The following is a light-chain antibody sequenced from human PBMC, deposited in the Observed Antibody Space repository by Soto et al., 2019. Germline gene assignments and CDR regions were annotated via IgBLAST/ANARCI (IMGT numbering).Light chain of an antibody. CDR2: AAS. Sequence: DIQMTQSPSSVTASVGDRVTITCRASQGIRSWLAWYQQKPGKAPQLLIYAASSLQSGVPSRFSGSGSGTDFTLTISSLQPEDFATYYGQQANSFPWTFGQGTKVEIK. CDR3: QQANSFPWT. J-gene: IGKJ1*01. CDR1: QGIRSW. V-gene: IGKV1-12*02.